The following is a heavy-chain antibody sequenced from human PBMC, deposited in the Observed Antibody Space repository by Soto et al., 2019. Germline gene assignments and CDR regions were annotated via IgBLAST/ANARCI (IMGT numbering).Heavy chain of an antibody. Sequence: GASVKVSCKASGYTFTSYGISWVRQAPGQGLEWMGWISAYNGNTNYAQKLQGRVTMTTDTSTSTAYMELRSLRSDDTAVYYCARLQQIYDSSGYSDYWGQGTLVTVSS. CDR2: ISAYNGNT. CDR3: ARLQQIYDSSGYSDY. CDR1: GYTFTSYG. J-gene: IGHJ4*02. D-gene: IGHD3-22*01. V-gene: IGHV1-18*04.